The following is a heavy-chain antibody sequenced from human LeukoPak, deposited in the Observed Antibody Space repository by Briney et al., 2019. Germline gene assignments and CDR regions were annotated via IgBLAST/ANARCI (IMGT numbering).Heavy chain of an antibody. CDR3: ARADSSGWYGPGYYFDY. CDR1: GFTLSSYW. J-gene: IGHJ4*02. D-gene: IGHD6-19*01. Sequence: GGSLRLSCAASGFTLSSYWMSWVRQAPGKGLEWVANIKQDGSEKYYVDSVKGRFTISRDNAKNSLYLQMNSLRAEDTAVYYCARADSSGWYGPGYYFDYWGQGTLVTVSS. CDR2: IKQDGSEK. V-gene: IGHV3-7*01.